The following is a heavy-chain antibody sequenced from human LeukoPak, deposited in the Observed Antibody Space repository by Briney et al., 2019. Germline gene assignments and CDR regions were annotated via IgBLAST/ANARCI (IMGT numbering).Heavy chain of an antibody. CDR1: GGSTSSYY. CDR2: IYYSGST. D-gene: IGHD2-2*02. CDR3: ARGRYCSSTSCYISGQYYFDY. V-gene: IGHV4-59*01. J-gene: IGHJ4*02. Sequence: SETLSLTCTVSGGSTSSYYWSWIRQPPGKGLEWIGYIYYSGSTNYNPSLKSRVTISVDTSKNQFSLKLSSVTAADTAVYYCARGRYCSSTSCYISGQYYFDYWGQGTLVTVSS.